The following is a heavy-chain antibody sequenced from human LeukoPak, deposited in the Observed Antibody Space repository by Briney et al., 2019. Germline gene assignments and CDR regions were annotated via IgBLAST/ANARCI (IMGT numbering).Heavy chain of an antibody. CDR1: GGSLNGYY. V-gene: IGHV4-34*01. Sequence: PSETLSLTCAVYGGSLNGYYWSWIRQPPGKGLEWIGEGGNSGGTKFNPSLKSRVTISVDRSKNQFSLKLSSVTAADTAVYYCARDRVRIVATIWEYYFDYWGQGTLVTVSS. J-gene: IGHJ4*02. CDR3: ARDRVRIVATIWEYYFDY. CDR2: GGNSGGT. D-gene: IGHD5-12*01.